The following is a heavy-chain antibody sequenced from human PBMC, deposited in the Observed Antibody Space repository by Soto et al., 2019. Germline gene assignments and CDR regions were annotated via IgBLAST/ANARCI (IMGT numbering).Heavy chain of an antibody. CDR2: ITTSGNI. CDR1: GFTFSSYS. CDR3: TRERLYSGYDQYYSDY. V-gene: IGHV3-21*01. Sequence: EVQLVESGGGLVKPGGSLRLSCAASGFTFSSYSMNWVRQAPGKGLEWVSSITTSGNIYYADSLKGRFTISRDNAKNSLYLQMDSLRAEDTAVYYCTRERLYSGYDQYYSDYWGQGTLVTVSS. J-gene: IGHJ4*02. D-gene: IGHD5-12*01.